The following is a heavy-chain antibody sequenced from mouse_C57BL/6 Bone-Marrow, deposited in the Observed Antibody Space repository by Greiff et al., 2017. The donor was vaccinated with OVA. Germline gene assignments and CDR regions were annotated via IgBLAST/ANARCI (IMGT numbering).Heavy chain of an antibody. CDR1: GYAFSSSW. V-gene: IGHV1-82*01. D-gene: IGHD2-5*01. J-gene: IGHJ4*01. CDR2: IYPGDGDT. CDR3: ARRRDSNYPFYAMDY. Sequence: QVQLQQSGPELVKPGASVKISCKASGYAFSSSWMNWVKQRPGKGLEWIGRIYPGDGDTNYNGKFKGKATLTADKSSSTAYMQLSSLTSEDSAVYFCARRRDSNYPFYAMDYWGQGTSVTVSS.